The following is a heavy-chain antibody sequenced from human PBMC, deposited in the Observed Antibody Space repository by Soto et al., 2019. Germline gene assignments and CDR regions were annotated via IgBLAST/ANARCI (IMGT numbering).Heavy chain of an antibody. Sequence: QVRLQESGPGLVKPSETLSLTCTVSGGSISSGDYYWSWIRQPPGKGLEWIGYIYYSGSTYYNPSIKSRVTISVDTSNNQFSLRLTSVTAADTAVYYCVRGSQWFDPWGQGTLVTVSS. CDR1: GGSISSGDYY. J-gene: IGHJ5*02. V-gene: IGHV4-30-4*01. CDR3: VRGSQWFDP. CDR2: IYYSGST.